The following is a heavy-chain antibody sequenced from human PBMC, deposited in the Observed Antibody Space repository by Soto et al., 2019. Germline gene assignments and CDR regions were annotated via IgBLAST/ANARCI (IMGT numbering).Heavy chain of an antibody. D-gene: IGHD2-2*01. CDR2: ISAYNGNT. CDR1: GYTFTSYG. V-gene: IGHV1-18*01. CDR3: ARGQYIVVVPAAILSDYYYYMDV. J-gene: IGHJ6*03. Sequence: ASVKVSCKASGYTFTSYGISWVRQAPGQGLEWMGWISAYNGNTNYAQKHQGRVTMTTDTSTSTAYMELRSLRSDDTAVYYCARGQYIVVVPAAILSDYYYYMDVWGKGTTVTVSS.